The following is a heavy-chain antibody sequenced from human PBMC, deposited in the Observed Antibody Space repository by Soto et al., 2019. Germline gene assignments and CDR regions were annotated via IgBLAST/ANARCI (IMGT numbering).Heavy chain of an antibody. CDR3: ARDYSSSSGDGRNHYYYYGMDV. Sequence: PGGSLRLSCAASGFTFSSYAMHWVRQAPGKGLEWVAVISYDGSNKYYADSVKGRFTISRDNSKNTLYLQMNSLRAEDTAVYYCARDYSSSSGDGRNHYYYYGMDVWGQGTTVTVS. J-gene: IGHJ6*02. CDR2: ISYDGSNK. V-gene: IGHV3-30-3*01. D-gene: IGHD6-6*01. CDR1: GFTFSSYA.